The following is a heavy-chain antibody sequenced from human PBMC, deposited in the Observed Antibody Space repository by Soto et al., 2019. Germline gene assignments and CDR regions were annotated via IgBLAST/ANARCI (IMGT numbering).Heavy chain of an antibody. J-gene: IGHJ6*02. D-gene: IGHD6-13*01. CDR1: GGSFSGYY. Sequence: ETLSLTCAVYGGSFSGYYWSWIRQPPGKGLEWIGEINHSGSTNYNPSLKSRVTISVDTSKNQFSLKLSSVTAADTAVYYCARGVAGIAAAGTYYGMDVWGQGTTVHRLL. CDR3: ARGVAGIAAAGTYYGMDV. V-gene: IGHV4-34*01. CDR2: INHSGST.